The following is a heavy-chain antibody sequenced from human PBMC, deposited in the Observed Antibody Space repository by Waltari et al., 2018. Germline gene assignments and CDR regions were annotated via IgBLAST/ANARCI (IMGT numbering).Heavy chain of an antibody. V-gene: IGHV1-18*01. J-gene: IGHJ6*02. Sequence: QVQLVQSGAEVKKPGASVKVSCKASGYTFTSYGISWVRQAPGQGLEWMGWISAYNGNTNYAQKLQGRVTMTTDTSTSTAYMELRSLRSDDTAVYYCARDLTQEISYYYYYGMDVWGQGTTVTVSS. CDR2: ISAYNGNT. CDR3: ARDLTQEISYYYYYGMDV. CDR1: GYTFTSYG. D-gene: IGHD3-9*01.